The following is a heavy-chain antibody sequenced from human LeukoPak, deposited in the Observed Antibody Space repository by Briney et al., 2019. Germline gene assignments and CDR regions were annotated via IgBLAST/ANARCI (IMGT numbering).Heavy chain of an antibody. D-gene: IGHD6-19*01. CDR2: IYYSGST. V-gene: IGHV4-59*08. CDR1: GGSISSYY. Sequence: SETLSLTCTVSGGSISSYYWSWVRQPPGKGLEWIGYIYYSGSTNYNPSLKSRVTISVDTSKNQFSLKLSSVTAADTAVYYCARREASGWYLISSDAFDIWGQGTMVTVSS. J-gene: IGHJ3*02. CDR3: ARREASGWYLISSDAFDI.